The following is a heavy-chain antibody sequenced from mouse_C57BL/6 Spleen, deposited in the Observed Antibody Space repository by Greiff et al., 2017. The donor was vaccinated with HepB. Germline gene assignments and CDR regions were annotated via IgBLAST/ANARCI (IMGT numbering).Heavy chain of an antibody. CDR1: GFNIKDYY. CDR3: TTGYSNLPFAY. J-gene: IGHJ3*01. D-gene: IGHD2-5*01. V-gene: IGHV14-1*01. CDR2: IDPEDGDT. Sequence: EVKLMESGAELVRPGASVKLSCTASGFNIKDYYMHWVKQRPEQGLEWIGRIDPEDGDTEYAPKFQGKATMTADTSSNTAYLQLSSLTSEDTAVYYCTTGYSNLPFAYWGQGTLVTVSA.